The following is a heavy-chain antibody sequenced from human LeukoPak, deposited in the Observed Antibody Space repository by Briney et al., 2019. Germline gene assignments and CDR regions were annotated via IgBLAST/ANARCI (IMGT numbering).Heavy chain of an antibody. Sequence: PSETLSLTCTVSGASISSYYWSWIRQPPGKGLEWIGYIYDSGSTNYNPSLKSRVTVSMDTSKNQISLKLSSVTAADTAVYYCARRTDNYAFDIWGQGTMVTVSS. D-gene: IGHD5-24*01. CDR1: GASISSYY. V-gene: IGHV4-59*01. CDR3: ARRTDNYAFDI. J-gene: IGHJ3*02. CDR2: IYDSGST.